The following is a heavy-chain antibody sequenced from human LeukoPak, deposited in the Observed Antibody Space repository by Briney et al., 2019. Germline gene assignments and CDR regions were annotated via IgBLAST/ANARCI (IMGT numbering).Heavy chain of an antibody. Sequence: GGSLRLSCAASGFTFSSYEVHWVRQAPGKGLEWVSNINPSGNTFYYADSVRGRFTISRDNAKNSLYLQRNSLRAEDTAFYYRARGRIYFDYWGPGTLVTVSS. CDR2: INPSGNTF. CDR3: ARGRIYFDY. D-gene: IGHD2-15*01. V-gene: IGHV3-48*03. CDR1: GFTFSSYE. J-gene: IGHJ4*02.